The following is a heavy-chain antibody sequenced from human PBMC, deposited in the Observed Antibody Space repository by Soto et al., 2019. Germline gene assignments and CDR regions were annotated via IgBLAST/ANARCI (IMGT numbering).Heavy chain of an antibody. D-gene: IGHD1-7*01. V-gene: IGHV3-30*18. CDR2: ISYDGSNK. J-gene: IGHJ3*02. Sequence: GGSLRLSCAASGFTFSSYGMHWVRQAPGKGLEWVAVISYDGSNKYYADSVKGRFTISRDNSKNTLYLQMNSLRAEDTAVYYCAKEKLELLDSAFDIWGQGTMVTVSS. CDR1: GFTFSSYG. CDR3: AKEKLELLDSAFDI.